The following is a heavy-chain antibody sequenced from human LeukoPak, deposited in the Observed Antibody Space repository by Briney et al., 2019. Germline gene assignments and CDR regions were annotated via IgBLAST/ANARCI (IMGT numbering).Heavy chain of an antibody. Sequence: GGSLRLSCAASGFTFSSYAMSWVRQAPGKGLEWVSSISSSSSYIYYADSVKGRFTISRDNAKNSLYLQMNSLRAEDTAVYYCARDPRWEPYDNAFDIWGQGTMVTVSS. CDR2: ISSSSSYI. D-gene: IGHD1-26*01. CDR3: ARDPRWEPYDNAFDI. V-gene: IGHV3-21*01. J-gene: IGHJ3*02. CDR1: GFTFSSYA.